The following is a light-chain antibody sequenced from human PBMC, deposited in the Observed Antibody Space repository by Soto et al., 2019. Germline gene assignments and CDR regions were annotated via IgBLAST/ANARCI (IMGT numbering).Light chain of an antibody. Sequence: EIVLTQSPATLSLSPGERATLSCRASQSVSNYLAWYQQKPGQAPRLLIYDAFNRATGIPARFSGSGSGTDFTLTISSLEPEDFAVYYCQQRSNWPITFGQGTRLEIK. V-gene: IGKV3-11*01. CDR1: QSVSNY. J-gene: IGKJ5*01. CDR2: DAF. CDR3: QQRSNWPIT.